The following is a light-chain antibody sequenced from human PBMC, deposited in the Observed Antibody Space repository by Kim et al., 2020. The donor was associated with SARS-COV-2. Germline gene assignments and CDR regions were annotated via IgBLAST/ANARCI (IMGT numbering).Light chain of an antibody. J-gene: IGKJ2*01. CDR3: QHYDSLPFT. V-gene: IGKV1-33*01. Sequence: SASVGDRVTITCQASQDINNYLNWYQQKPGTAPKLLIFDASNLETGVPSRFSGSGSGTDFTFTISSLQPEDIATYYCQHYDSLPFTFGQGTKLEI. CDR1: QDINNY. CDR2: DAS.